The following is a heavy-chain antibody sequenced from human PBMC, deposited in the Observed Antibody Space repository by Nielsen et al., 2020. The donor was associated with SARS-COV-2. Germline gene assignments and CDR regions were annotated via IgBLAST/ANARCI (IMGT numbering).Heavy chain of an antibody. CDR2: LSWNSGSI. CDR3: ARDWSRAFDV. J-gene: IGHJ3*01. V-gene: IGHV3-9*01. CDR1: GFTFDDYA. Sequence: SLKISCAASGFTFDDYAMHWVRQAPGKGLEWVSGLSWNSGSIGYADSVKGRFTISRDNAKNSLYLQMNSLRVEDTAVYYCARDWSRAFDVWGQGTMVTVSS.